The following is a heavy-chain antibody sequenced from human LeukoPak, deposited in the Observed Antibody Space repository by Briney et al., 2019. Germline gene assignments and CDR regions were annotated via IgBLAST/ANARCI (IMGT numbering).Heavy chain of an antibody. CDR3: AKDPNSGYCSGGSCYLEYFQH. CDR2: ISGSGGST. J-gene: IGHJ1*01. V-gene: IGHV3-23*01. D-gene: IGHD2-15*01. CDR1: GFTFSSYA. Sequence: PGGSLRLPCAASGFTFSSYAMSWVRQAPGKGLEWVSAISGSGGSTYYADSVKGRFTISRDNSKNTLYLQMNSLRAEDTAVYYCAKDPNSGYCSGGSCYLEYFQHWGQGTLVTVSS.